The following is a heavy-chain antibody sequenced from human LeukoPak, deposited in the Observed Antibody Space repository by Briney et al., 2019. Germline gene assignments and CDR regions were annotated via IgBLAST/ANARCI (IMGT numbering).Heavy chain of an antibody. CDR3: ASFSGYENYFDY. Sequence: PGGSLRLSCAASGFTFDDYAMHWVRQAPGKGLEWVSGISWNSGSIGYADSVKGRFTISRDNSKNTLYLQMNSLRAEDTAVYYCASFSGYENYFDYWGQGTLVTVSS. CDR1: GFTFDDYA. J-gene: IGHJ4*02. D-gene: IGHD5-12*01. CDR2: ISWNSGSI. V-gene: IGHV3-9*01.